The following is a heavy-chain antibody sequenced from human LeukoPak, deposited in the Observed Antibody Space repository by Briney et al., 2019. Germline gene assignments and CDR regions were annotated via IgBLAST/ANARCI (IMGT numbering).Heavy chain of an antibody. CDR2: ISAYNGNT. CDR3: ARVQLLLLWFGELLSNPAPDYYFDY. V-gene: IGHV1-18*01. Sequence: ASVKVSCKASGYTFTSYGISWVRQAPGQGLEWMGWISAYNGNTNYAQKLQGRVTMTTGTSTSTAYMELRSLRSDDTAVYYCARVQLLLLWFGELLSNPAPDYYFDYWGQGTLVTVSS. D-gene: IGHD3-10*01. J-gene: IGHJ4*02. CDR1: GYTFTSYG.